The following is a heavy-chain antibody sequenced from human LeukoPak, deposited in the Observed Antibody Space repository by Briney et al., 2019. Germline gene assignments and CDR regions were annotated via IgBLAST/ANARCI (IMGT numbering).Heavy chain of an antibody. CDR1: GYSFTSYW. Sequence: GESLKISRKGFGYSFTSYWNGWVRQMPGKGLEWVGIIYPGYFDTRYSPSFQGQVTISADKSISTAYLQWSSLKASDTAMYYCARLSGSSTSLGAFDIWGQGTMVTVSS. J-gene: IGHJ3*02. V-gene: IGHV5-51*01. CDR2: IYPGYFDT. CDR3: ARLSGSSTSLGAFDI. D-gene: IGHD1-26*01.